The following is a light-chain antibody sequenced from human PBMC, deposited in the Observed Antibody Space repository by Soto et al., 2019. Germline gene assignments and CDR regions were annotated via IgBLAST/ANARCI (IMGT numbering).Light chain of an antibody. Sequence: EVVMTRSPAIRSVSPLEVVTLSCVATQTVSTNLAWSQQKPGQAPRLLIYGASSRATGIPDRFSGSGSGTDFTLTISRLEPEDFAVYYCQQYGSSPRTFGQGTKVDI. V-gene: IGKV3-20*01. CDR1: QTVSTN. CDR3: QQYGSSPRT. CDR2: GAS. J-gene: IGKJ1*01.